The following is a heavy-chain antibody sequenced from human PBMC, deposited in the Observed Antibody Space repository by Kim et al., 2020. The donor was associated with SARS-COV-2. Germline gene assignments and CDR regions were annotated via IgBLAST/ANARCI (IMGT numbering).Heavy chain of an antibody. CDR2: ISSGSSYT. V-gene: IGHV3-11*05. Sequence: GGSLRLSCAASGFTFSDYYMNWIRQAPGKGLEWVSYISSGSSYTNYADSVKGRFTISRDDAMNSLFLHMNSLRAEDTAVYYCARGLPAAGRGAFDFWGQG. D-gene: IGHD6-13*01. CDR1: GFTFSDYY. J-gene: IGHJ3*01. CDR3: ARGLPAAGRGAFDF.